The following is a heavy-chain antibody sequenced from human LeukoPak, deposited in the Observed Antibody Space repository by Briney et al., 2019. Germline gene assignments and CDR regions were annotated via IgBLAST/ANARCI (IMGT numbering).Heavy chain of an antibody. CDR2: INPNSGGT. J-gene: IGHJ5*02. Sequence: ASVKVSCKASGYTFTGYYMHWVRQAPGQGPEWMGWINPNSGGTNYAQKLQGRVTMTRDTSISTAYMELSSLRSDDTAVYYCARDSSSWSNWFDPWGQGTLVTVSS. CDR1: GYTFTGYY. D-gene: IGHD6-13*01. CDR3: ARDSSSWSNWFDP. V-gene: IGHV1-2*02.